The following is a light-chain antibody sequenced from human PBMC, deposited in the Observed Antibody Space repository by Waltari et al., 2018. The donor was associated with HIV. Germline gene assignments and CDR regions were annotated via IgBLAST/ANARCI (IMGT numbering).Light chain of an antibody. Sequence: SSDLTQAPSVYVSPGQTAIITCSGHEFANQYVHWYQETAGQAPVLVIVRDRERPFGSPERIAGSRSGILATLTITGVLAEDEADSYCQSAAISGTSVVFGGGTKLTVL. CDR3: QSAAISGTSVV. V-gene: IGLV3-25*03. J-gene: IGLJ2*01. CDR2: RDR. CDR1: EFANQY.